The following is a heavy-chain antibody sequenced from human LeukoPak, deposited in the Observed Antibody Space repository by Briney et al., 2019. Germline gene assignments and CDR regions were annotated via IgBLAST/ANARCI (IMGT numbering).Heavy chain of an antibody. CDR2: ISGRGGST. CDR3: AADPDAFDI. V-gene: IGHV3-23*01. CDR1: GFTFSSYA. J-gene: IGHJ3*02. Sequence: GGSLRLSCAASGFTFSSYAMSGVRQAPGKGLEGVAAISGRGGSTYYADSVKGRFTICRDNAKNTLYMQMNSLRAEDTAVSYCAADPDAFDIWGQGTMVTVSS.